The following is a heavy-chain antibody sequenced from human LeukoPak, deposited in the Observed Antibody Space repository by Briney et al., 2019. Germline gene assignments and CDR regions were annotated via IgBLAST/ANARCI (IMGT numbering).Heavy chain of an antibody. D-gene: IGHD2-8*02. CDR3: AKGSGPPWFDP. V-gene: IGHV4-39*02. J-gene: IGHJ5*02. CDR2: IYYSGST. CDR1: GGSISSSSYY. Sequence: SETLSLTCTVSGGSISSSSYYWGWIRQPPGKGLEWVGSIYYSGSTYYNPSLNSRVTMSVDASNNHFSLRLNSVTAADTAVYYCAKGSGPPWFDPWGQGTLVTVSS.